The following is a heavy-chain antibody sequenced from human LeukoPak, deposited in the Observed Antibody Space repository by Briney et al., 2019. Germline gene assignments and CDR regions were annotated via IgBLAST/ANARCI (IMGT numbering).Heavy chain of an antibody. CDR1: GASISNYY. CDR2: IHSSGGS. J-gene: IGHJ4*02. D-gene: IGHD1-26*01. Sequence: SETLSLTCTVSGASISNYYWSWIRQNPEKGLEWMGHIHSSGGSSYYPSLKSRLTLSIDTSRNQLSLKLPSVTAADTAVYFCARLGSYHDFWGQGALVTVSS. CDR3: ARLGSYHDF. V-gene: IGHV4-4*09.